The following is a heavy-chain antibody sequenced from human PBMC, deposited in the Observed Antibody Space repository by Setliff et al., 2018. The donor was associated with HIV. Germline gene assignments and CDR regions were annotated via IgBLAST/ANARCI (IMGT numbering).Heavy chain of an antibody. CDR1: GYTFTNYF. Sequence: ASVKVSCKASGYTFTNYFMHWVRQAPGQGLEWMGIIDPSGASTSYAQKFQSRLTMTRDTSTNTAYMELISLTSEDTAVYYCASGFDSSGLSYFNYWGQGTLVTVSS. V-gene: IGHV1-46*01. CDR3: ASGFDSSGLSYFNY. CDR2: IDPSGAST. D-gene: IGHD3-22*01. J-gene: IGHJ4*01.